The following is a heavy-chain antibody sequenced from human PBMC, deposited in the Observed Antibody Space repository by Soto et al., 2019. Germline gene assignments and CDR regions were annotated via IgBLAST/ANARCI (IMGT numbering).Heavy chain of an antibody. CDR2: IIPILGIA. CDR3: ARDKAYIVATRFDY. D-gene: IGHD5-12*01. Sequence: QVQLVQSGAEVKKPGSSVKVSCKASGGTFSSYTISWVRQAPGQGLEWMGRIIPILGIANYAQKFQGRVTITADKSTSTAYMELSSLRSEDTAVYYCARDKAYIVATRFDYWGQGTLVTVSS. V-gene: IGHV1-69*08. J-gene: IGHJ4*02. CDR1: GGTFSSYT.